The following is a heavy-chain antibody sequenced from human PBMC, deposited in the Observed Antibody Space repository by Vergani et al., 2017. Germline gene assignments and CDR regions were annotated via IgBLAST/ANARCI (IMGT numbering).Heavy chain of an antibody. J-gene: IGHJ6*02. D-gene: IGHD1-26*01. CDR3: ARYLVVGATYYYYGMDV. CDR1: GYTFTGYY. Sequence: QVQLVQSGAEVKKPGASVKVSCKASGYTFTGYYMHWVRQAPGQGLEWMGWINPKSGGTNYAQKFQGRVTMTRDTSISTAYMELSRLRSDDTAVYYCARYLVVGATYYYYGMDVWGQGTTVTVSS. CDR2: INPKSGGT. V-gene: IGHV1-2*02.